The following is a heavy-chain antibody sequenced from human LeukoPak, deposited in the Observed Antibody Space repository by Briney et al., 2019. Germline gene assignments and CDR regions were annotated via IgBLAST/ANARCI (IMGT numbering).Heavy chain of an antibody. J-gene: IGHJ4*02. CDR2: IFSGGST. Sequence: PGGSLRLSCAASGFTVSSNYMTWVRQAPGEGLEWVSVIFSGGSTYYAESVKGRFTISRDSSKNTPYLQMNSLRAEDTAVYYCASRRYSAYAFDYWGQGTLVTVSS. V-gene: IGHV3-53*01. CDR1: GFTVSSNY. CDR3: ASRRYSAYAFDY. D-gene: IGHD5-12*01.